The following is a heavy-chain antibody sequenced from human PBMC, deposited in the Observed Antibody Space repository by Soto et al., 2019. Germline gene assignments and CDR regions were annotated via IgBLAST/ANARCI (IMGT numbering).Heavy chain of an antibody. CDR2: IYYSENT. D-gene: IGHD3-22*01. Sequence: SETLSLTCTVSGGSISSSSNHWGWIRQPPGKGLEWIGNIYYSENTYYNPSLKSRVTISVDTSKNLFSLRLSSVAAADTAVYFCARDYRPTYYYDSGGYYPPTYFDSWGQGALVTVSS. CDR3: ARDYRPTYYYDSGGYYPPTYFDS. CDR1: GGSISSSSNH. V-gene: IGHV4-39*02. J-gene: IGHJ4*02.